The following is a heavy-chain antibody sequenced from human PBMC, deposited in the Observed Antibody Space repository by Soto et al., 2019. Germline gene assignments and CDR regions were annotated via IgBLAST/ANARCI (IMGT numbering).Heavy chain of an antibody. CDR2: IIPIFGTA. CDR1: GGTFSSYA. J-gene: IGHJ6*02. V-gene: IGHV1-69*12. D-gene: IGHD5-12*01. Sequence: QVQLVQSGAEVKKPGSSVKVSCKASGGTFSSYAISWVRQAPGQGLEWMGGIIPIFGTANYAQKFQGRVTITADESTSXXYXEXXSLRSEDTAVYYCARNPYVDIVATADYYYYYGMDVWGQGTTVTVSS. CDR3: ARNPYVDIVATADYYYYYGMDV.